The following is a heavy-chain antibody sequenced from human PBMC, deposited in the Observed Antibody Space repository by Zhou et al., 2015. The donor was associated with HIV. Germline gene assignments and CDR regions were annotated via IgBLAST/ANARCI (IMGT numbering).Heavy chain of an antibody. D-gene: IGHD2-15*01. J-gene: IGHJ6*02. Sequence: QVQLVQSGAEVKKPGSSVKVSCKASGGTLSGSDISWVRQAPGQGLEWMGGIIPIFGTANYAQKFQGRVTITADESTSTAYMELSSLRSEDTAVYYCARSGYCSGGSCFFYYYYGMDVWGQGTTVTVSS. V-gene: IGHV1-69*01. CDR1: GGTLSGSD. CDR3: ARSGYCSGGSCFFYYYYGMDV. CDR2: IIPIFGTA.